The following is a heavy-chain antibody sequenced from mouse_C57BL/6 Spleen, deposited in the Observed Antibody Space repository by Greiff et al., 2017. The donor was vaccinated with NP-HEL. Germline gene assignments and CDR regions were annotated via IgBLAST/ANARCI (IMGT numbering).Heavy chain of an antibody. CDR3: ARLIVATGDYAMDY. J-gene: IGHJ4*01. D-gene: IGHD1-1*01. CDR2: IYPSDSET. Sequence: QVQLQQPGAELVRPGSSVKLSCKASGYTFTSYWMDWVKQRPGQGLEWIGNIYPSDSETHYNQKFKDKATLTVDKSSSTAYMQLSSLTSEDSAVYYCARLIVATGDYAMDYWGQGTSVTVSS. CDR1: GYTFTSYW. V-gene: IGHV1-61*01.